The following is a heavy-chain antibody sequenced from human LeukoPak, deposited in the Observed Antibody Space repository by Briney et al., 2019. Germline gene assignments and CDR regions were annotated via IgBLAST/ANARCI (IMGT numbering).Heavy chain of an antibody. Sequence: GGSLRLSCAASGFTFSSYSMSWVRQAPGKGLEWISGISVSGHRTYHAASVKGRFTISRDNSNNMVYLQMNSLRAEDTAVYYCAKDLSNGVCYDWGQGTLVTVSS. D-gene: IGHD2-8*01. V-gene: IGHV3-23*01. CDR2: ISVSGHRT. CDR3: AKDLSNGVCYD. CDR1: GFTFSSYS. J-gene: IGHJ4*02.